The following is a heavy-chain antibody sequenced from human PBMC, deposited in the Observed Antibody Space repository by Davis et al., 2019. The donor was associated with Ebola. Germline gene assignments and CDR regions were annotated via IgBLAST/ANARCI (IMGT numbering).Heavy chain of an antibody. D-gene: IGHD6-13*01. J-gene: IGHJ4*02. CDR2: INPHNGNT. V-gene: IGHV1-18*04. CDR1: GYTFTNYG. Sequence: ASVKVSCKASGYTFTNYGITWVRQAPGQGLEWMGWINPHNGNTNYAQNVQGRVTMTTDTSTSTAYMELRSLRSDDTAVYYCARGDPIAEFDYWGQGTLVTVSS. CDR3: ARGDPIAEFDY.